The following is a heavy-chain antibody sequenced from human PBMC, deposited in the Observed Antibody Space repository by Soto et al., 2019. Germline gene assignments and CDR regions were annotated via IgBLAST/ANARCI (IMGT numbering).Heavy chain of an antibody. CDR3: AKDRGSGSYRTTRDY. J-gene: IGHJ4*02. CDR1: GFTFSSYA. CDR2: ISGSGGST. Sequence: EVQLLESGGGLVQPGGSLRLSCAASGFTFSSYAMSWVRQAPGKGLEWVSAISGSGGSTYYADSVKGRFTISRDNSKNTLYTQMNSLRAEDTAVYYCAKDRGSGSYRTTRDYWGQGTLVTVSS. V-gene: IGHV3-23*01. D-gene: IGHD3-10*01.